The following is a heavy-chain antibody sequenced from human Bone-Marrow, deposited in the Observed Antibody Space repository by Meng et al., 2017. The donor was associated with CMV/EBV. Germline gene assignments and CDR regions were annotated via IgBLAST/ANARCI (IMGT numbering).Heavy chain of an antibody. D-gene: IGHD1-26*01. V-gene: IGHV3-21*01. CDR3: AKSGGDSGYYYRNWFDP. CDR1: GLTFSNYN. J-gene: IGHJ5*02. Sequence: GESLKISCAASGLTFSNYNMNWVRQAPGKGLVWVSCISTSGSHIYYAESVKGRFTISRDNAKNSVYLQMNSLRAEDTAVYYCAKSGGDSGYYYRNWFDPWGQGTLVTVSS. CDR2: ISTSGSHI.